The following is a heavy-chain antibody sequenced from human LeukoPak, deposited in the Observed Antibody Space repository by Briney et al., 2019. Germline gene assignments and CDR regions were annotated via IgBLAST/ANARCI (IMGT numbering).Heavy chain of an antibody. J-gene: IGHJ4*02. CDR2: ISSSSSTI. CDR1: GFTFSSYS. CDR3: VSKTSSSWYLGY. D-gene: IGHD6-13*01. Sequence: PGESLRLSCATSGFTFSSYSMNWARQAPGKGLEWVSYISSSSSTIYYADSVKGRFTISRDNAKNSLYLQMNSLRAEDTAVYYCVSKTSSSWYLGYWGQGTLVTVSS. V-gene: IGHV3-48*04.